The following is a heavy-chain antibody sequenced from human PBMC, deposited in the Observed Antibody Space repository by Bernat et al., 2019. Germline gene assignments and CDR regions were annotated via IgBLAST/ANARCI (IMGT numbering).Heavy chain of an antibody. CDR2: IYYSGST. CDR1: GGSISSNNYY. D-gene: IGHD3-10*01. Sequence: QLQLQESGPGLVKPSETLSLTCTVSGGSISSNNYYWDWIRQPPGKGLKWIGGIYYSGSTYYNPSLKSRVTIFVDTSKNQFSLKLSSVTAADTAVYYCARRPFGGGGLNNWFDPWGQGTLVTVSS. CDR3: ARRPFGGGGLNNWFDP. J-gene: IGHJ5*02. V-gene: IGHV4-39*01.